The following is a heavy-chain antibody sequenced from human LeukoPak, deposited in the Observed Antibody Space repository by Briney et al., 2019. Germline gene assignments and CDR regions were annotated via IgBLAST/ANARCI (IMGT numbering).Heavy chain of an antibody. D-gene: IGHD3-22*01. CDR3: ARRWYSSGYLDY. CDR2: IYFSGST. V-gene: IGHV4-39*01. Sequence: PSATLSLTCTVSGGSISSSSYFWGWLRQPPGKGLELIGSIYFSGSTYYNPSLKSRVTISVDTSKNQFSLKLSSVTAADTAVYYCARRWYSSGYLDYWGQGTLVTVSS. CDR1: GGSISSSSYF. J-gene: IGHJ4*02.